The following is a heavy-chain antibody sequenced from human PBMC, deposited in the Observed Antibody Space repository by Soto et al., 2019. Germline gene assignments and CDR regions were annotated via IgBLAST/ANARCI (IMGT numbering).Heavy chain of an antibody. CDR3: ARDLNSGHGWYYYGMDV. CDR2: TDHFGRT. CDR1: GGSFSDYY. J-gene: IGHJ6*02. D-gene: IGHD5-12*01. Sequence: PSETLSLTCSAYGGSFSDYYWSWIRQPPGKGLEWIGETDHFGRTNYNPSLKSRVTVSLDAAKNQFSLKLSSVTAADTAVYYCARDLNSGHGWYYYGMDVWGQGTTVTVSS. V-gene: IGHV4-34*01.